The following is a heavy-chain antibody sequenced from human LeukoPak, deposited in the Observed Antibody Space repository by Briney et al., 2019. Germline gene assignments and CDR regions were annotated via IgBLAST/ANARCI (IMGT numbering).Heavy chain of an antibody. CDR1: GFTFSSYG. V-gene: IGHV3-30*02. D-gene: IGHD3-10*01. J-gene: IGHJ6*03. CDR2: IRYDGSNK. CDR3: TTVRMVRGIMLAGSDKYYMDV. Sequence: GGSLRLSCTASGFTFSSYGMHWVRQAPGKGLEWVAFIRYDGSNKYYADSVKGRFTISRDNSKNTLYLQMNSLKTEDTAVYYCTTVRMVRGIMLAGSDKYYMDVWGIGTTVTISS.